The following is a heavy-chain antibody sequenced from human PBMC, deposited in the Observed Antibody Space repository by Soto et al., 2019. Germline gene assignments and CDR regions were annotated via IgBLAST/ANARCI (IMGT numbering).Heavy chain of an antibody. CDR2: INYRGTT. J-gene: IGHJ5*02. V-gene: IGHV4-31*03. CDR3: ARVSATGTRWFDP. CDR1: GGSTTSGAYY. D-gene: IGHD6-13*01. Sequence: QVRLQESGPGLVKPSQTLSLTCTVSGGSTTSGAYYWGWVRQQPGKGPEWIAYINYRGTTYYNPSLKRRVTMSIDTSKNYFSLNVTSLSAADTTVYYYARVSATGTRWFDPWGQGTLVTVSS.